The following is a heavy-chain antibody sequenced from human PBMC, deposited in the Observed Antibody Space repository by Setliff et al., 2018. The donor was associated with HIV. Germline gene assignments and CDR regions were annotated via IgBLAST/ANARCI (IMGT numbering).Heavy chain of an antibody. D-gene: IGHD1-1*01. CDR2: IHYSGST. V-gene: IGHV4-31*03. CDR3: ARLRGLNLEPFDY. Sequence: PSETLSLTCTVSGGSISSGGYYWSWIRQHPGKGLEWIGYIHYSGSTYFNPSLKSRVTISLDTSKNQFSLKVSSVTAADTAVYYCARLRGLNLEPFDYWGQGTLVTVS. J-gene: IGHJ4*02. CDR1: GGSISSGGYY.